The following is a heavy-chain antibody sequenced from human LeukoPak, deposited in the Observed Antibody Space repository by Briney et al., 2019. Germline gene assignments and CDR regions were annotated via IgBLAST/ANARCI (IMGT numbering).Heavy chain of an antibody. CDR1: GFTFSSYS. CDR2: ISSSSSYI. Sequence: GGSLRLSCAASGFTFSSYSMNWVRQAPGKGLEWVSSISSSSSYIYYADSVKGRFTISRDNAKNSLYPQMNSLRAEDTAVYYCARDLGHYYGSGSYYYWGQGTMVTVSS. CDR3: ARDLGHYYGSGSYYY. D-gene: IGHD3-10*01. V-gene: IGHV3-21*01. J-gene: IGHJ3*01.